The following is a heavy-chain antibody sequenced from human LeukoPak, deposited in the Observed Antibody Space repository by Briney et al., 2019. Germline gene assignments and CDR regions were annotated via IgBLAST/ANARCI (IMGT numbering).Heavy chain of an antibody. V-gene: IGHV1-69*06. CDR1: GGTFSRYA. Sequence: SVKVSCKASGGTFSRYAISWVRQAPGQGLELMGGIIPIFGTANYAQKFQGRVTITADKSTSTVYMELSSLRSEDTAVYYCARDVVVTAISAFDIWGQGTMVTVSS. J-gene: IGHJ3*02. CDR2: IIPIFGTA. D-gene: IGHD2-21*02. CDR3: ARDVVVTAISAFDI.